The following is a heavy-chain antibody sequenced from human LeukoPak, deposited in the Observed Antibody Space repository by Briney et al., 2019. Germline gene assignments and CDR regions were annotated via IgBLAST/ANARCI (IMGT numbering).Heavy chain of an antibody. Sequence: GESLKISCKGSGYSFTSSWIGWVRQMPGKGLEWMGIIYPGDSDTRYSASFQGQVTISADKSISTAYLQWSSLKASDTAMYYCARASSLSSGWYLSLDYWGQGTLVTVSS. CDR1: GYSFTSSW. CDR3: ARASSLSSGWYLSLDY. V-gene: IGHV5-51*01. J-gene: IGHJ4*02. CDR2: IYPGDSDT. D-gene: IGHD6-19*01.